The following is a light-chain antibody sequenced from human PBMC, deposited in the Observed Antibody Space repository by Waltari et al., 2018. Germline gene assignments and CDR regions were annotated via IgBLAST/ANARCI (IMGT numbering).Light chain of an antibody. CDR2: DAS. Sequence: IQMTQSPTSLSASLGARVTITCQASQDISNSLNWYQQKPGRAPKLLIYDASILVPGVPSRLSGSGSGTHFSFTISGLQTDDIGTYFCQQCDDVPFTFGPGTKVEMK. J-gene: IGKJ3*01. CDR3: QQCDDVPFT. V-gene: IGKV1-33*01. CDR1: QDISNS.